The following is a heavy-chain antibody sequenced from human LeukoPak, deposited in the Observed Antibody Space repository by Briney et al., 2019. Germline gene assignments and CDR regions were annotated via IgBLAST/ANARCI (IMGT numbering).Heavy chain of an antibody. J-gene: IGHJ4*02. CDR1: GFTFSSYG. D-gene: IGHD3-9*01. CDR2: ISYDGSNK. CDR3: TSETGSVAY. V-gene: IGHV3-30*03. Sequence: GRSLRLSCAASGFTFSSYGMHWVRQAPGKGLEWVAVISYDGSNKYYADSVKGRFTISRDNSKNTLYLQMNSLRAEDTAVYYCTSETGSVAYWGQGTLVTVSS.